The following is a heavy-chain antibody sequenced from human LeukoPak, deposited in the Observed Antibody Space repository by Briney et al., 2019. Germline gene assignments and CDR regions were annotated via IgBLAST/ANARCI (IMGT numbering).Heavy chain of an antibody. J-gene: IGHJ4*02. CDR1: GCTFTDHA. V-gene: IGHV1-3*04. D-gene: IGHD3-16*01. Sequence: GASVKVSCKTSGCTFTDHAVRWVRQAPGQSLEWMGWINTANGDTGYSQKFQGRVTITSDTSATTAYMEMSSLRSGDTAVFYCTSKPRGESRPFNYWGQGTRATVSS. CDR2: INTANGDT. CDR3: TSKPRGESRPFNY.